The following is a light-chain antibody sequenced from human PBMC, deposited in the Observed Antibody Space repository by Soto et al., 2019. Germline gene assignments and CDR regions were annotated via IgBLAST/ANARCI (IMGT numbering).Light chain of an antibody. CDR3: QQLNSFPLT. CDR1: QDIHIY. Sequence: AIRMTQSPPSMSASTGDGVNITCRASQDIHIYLAWYQQKPGGAPKVLISGASTLRSGVPSRFSGSGSGTEFALTIRSLQAEDFATYYCQQLNSFPLTFGGGTKVDIK. CDR2: GAS. J-gene: IGKJ4*01. V-gene: IGKV1-8*01.